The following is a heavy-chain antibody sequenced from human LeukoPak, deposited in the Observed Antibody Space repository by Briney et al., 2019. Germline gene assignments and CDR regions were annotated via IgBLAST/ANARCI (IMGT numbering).Heavy chain of an antibody. J-gene: IGHJ5*02. D-gene: IGHD3-9*01. Sequence: SETLSLTCAVYGGSFSGYYWSWVRQPPGKGLEWIGEINHSGSTNYNPSLRSRVTISVDTSKNQFSLKLSSVTAADTAVYYCARALRYGPSKPYNWFDPWGQGTLVTVSS. CDR3: ARALRYGPSKPYNWFDP. CDR1: GGSFSGYY. V-gene: IGHV4-34*01. CDR2: INHSGST.